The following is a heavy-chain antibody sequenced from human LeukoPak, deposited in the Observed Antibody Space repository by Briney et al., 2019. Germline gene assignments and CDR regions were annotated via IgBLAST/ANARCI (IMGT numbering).Heavy chain of an antibody. CDR1: GFTFSNYA. V-gene: IGHV3-30*03. CDR2: ISHDGSTE. J-gene: IGHJ4*02. CDR3: ARVAGGIAVAGGFDY. D-gene: IGHD6-19*01. Sequence: LSGRSLRLSCAASGFTFSNYAMHWVRQAPGRGPEWVAVISHDGSTESYADSVKGRFTISRDNAKNTLYLQMNSLRAEDTAVYYCARVAGGIAVAGGFDYWGQGTLVTVSS.